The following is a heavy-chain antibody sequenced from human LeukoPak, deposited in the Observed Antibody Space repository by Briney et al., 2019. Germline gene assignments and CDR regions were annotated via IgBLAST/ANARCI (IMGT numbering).Heavy chain of an antibody. D-gene: IGHD2-2*01. CDR2: IYHSGST. CDR1: GGSLSSGGYY. CDR3: ARDPAGSGCSSTSCYWFDP. Sequence: SETLSLTCTVSGGSLSSGGYYWSWIRQPPGKGLEWIGYIYHSGSTYYNPSLKSRVTISVDRSKNQFSLRLSSVTAADTAVYYCARDPAGSGCSSTSCYWFDPWGQGTLVTVSS. J-gene: IGHJ5*02. V-gene: IGHV4-30-2*01.